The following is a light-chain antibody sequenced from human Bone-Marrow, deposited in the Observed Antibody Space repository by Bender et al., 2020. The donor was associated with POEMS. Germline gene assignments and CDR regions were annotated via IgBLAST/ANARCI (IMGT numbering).Light chain of an antibody. J-gene: IGLJ1*01. CDR3: SSYALGNKYV. CDR2: EDS. Sequence: QSALTQPASVSGSPGQSITISCTGTSSDVGGYKSVSWYRQHPGKAPKLLIYEDSQRPSGVPDRLSGSKSGNTASLTVSGLQAEDEADYYCSSYALGNKYVFGTGTKVTVL. V-gene: IGLV2-8*01. CDR1: SSDVGGYKS.